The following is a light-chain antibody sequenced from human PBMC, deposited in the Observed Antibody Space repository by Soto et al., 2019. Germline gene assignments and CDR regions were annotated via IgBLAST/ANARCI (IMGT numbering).Light chain of an antibody. J-gene: IGLJ1*01. CDR2: GVN. Sequence: QSVLTQPASVSGSPGQSITISCTGTSSDVGSYNLVSWFQQHPGKAPKLFIYGVNRRPSGVSDRLSGSKSANTASLTISGLQAEDEADYYCFSYAGAGTFVFGTGTKVTVL. V-gene: IGLV2-23*02. CDR1: SSDVGSYNL. CDR3: FSYAGAGTFV.